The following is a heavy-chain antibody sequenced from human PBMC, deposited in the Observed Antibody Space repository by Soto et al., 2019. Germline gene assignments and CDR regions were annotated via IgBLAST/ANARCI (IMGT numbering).Heavy chain of an antibody. CDR3: ARGGYSGYDFMFDY. CDR1: GGSINSGGYH. Sequence: SETLSLTCSVSGGSINSGGYHWTWIRQPPGKGLEYIGYIYHSGSTYYNPSLRSRVIISVDKSRNQFSLKLRSVTAADTAVYYCARGGYSGYDFMFDYWGQGTLVTVSS. J-gene: IGHJ4*02. D-gene: IGHD5-12*01. CDR2: IYHSGST. V-gene: IGHV4-30-2*01.